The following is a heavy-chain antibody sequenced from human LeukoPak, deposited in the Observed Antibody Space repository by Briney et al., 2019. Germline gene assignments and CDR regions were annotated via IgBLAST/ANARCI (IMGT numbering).Heavy chain of an antibody. Sequence: SETLSLTCTVSGGSISSYYWSWIQQPPGKGLEWIGYIYYSGSTNYNPSLKSRVTISVDTSKNQFSLKLSSVTAADTAVYYCAGGGADSGYDPLLDYWGQGTLVTVSS. J-gene: IGHJ4*02. D-gene: IGHD5-12*01. CDR2: IYYSGST. V-gene: IGHV4-59*01. CDR3: AGGGADSGYDPLLDY. CDR1: GGSISSYY.